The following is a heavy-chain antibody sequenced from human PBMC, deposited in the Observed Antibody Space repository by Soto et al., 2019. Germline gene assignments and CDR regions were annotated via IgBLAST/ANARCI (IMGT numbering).Heavy chain of an antibody. D-gene: IGHD1-7*01. V-gene: IGHV3-23*01. CDR2: ITNAGDTT. J-gene: IGHJ4*02. Sequence: TAFAFPFSNFAMPRVRPKQGKGVEWVAAITNAGDTTYYADSVKGRFTISRDNSKNTLYQQMNSLRAEDTAVYYCAKVYWGRLGTTYDYFDSWGQGPLVTVSS. CDR3: AKVYWGRLGTTYDYFDS. CDR1: AFPFSNFA.